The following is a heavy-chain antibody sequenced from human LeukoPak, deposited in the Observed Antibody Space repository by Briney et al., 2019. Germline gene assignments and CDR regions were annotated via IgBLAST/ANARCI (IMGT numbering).Heavy chain of an antibody. D-gene: IGHD5-18*01. V-gene: IGHV3-23*01. CDR3: AKVPGYSFTLAWFDP. CDR2: LPATGSGV. Sequence: GGSLRLSCAASGFAFSNSAMSWVRQAPGKGLEWVSTLPATGSGVYYADSVTGRFTISRDNSKNTLYLQMNRLTTEDTAIYYCAKVPGYSFTLAWFDPWGQGTLVTVSS. CDR1: GFAFSNSA. J-gene: IGHJ5*02.